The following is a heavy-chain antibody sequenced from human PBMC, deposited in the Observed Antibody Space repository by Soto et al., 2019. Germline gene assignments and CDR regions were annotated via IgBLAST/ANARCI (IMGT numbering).Heavy chain of an antibody. V-gene: IGHV3-30-3*01. CDR1: GFTFSSYA. Sequence: QPGGSLRLSCAASGFTFSSYAMHWVRQAPGKGLEWVAVISYDGSNKYYADSVKGRFTISRDNSKNTLYLQMNSLRAEDTAVYYCAREDGEQLVQPYYYYGMDVWGQGTTVTVSS. CDR3: AREDGEQLVQPYYYYGMDV. J-gene: IGHJ6*02. CDR2: ISYDGSNK. D-gene: IGHD6-6*01.